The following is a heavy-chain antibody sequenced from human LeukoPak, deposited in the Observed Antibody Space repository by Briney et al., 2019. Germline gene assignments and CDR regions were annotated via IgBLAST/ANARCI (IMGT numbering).Heavy chain of an antibody. CDR2: INPNSGGT. D-gene: IGHD3-3*01. CDR3: ARDEGIIRFLEWLPRDYFDY. CDR1: GYSFTGYH. Sequence: ASVKVSCKASGYSFTGYHMHWVRQAPGQGLEWMGWINPNSGGTNYAQKFQGRVTMTRDTSISTAYMELSRLRSDDTAVYYCARDEGIIRFLEWLPRDYFDYRGQGTLVTVSS. V-gene: IGHV1-2*02. J-gene: IGHJ4*02.